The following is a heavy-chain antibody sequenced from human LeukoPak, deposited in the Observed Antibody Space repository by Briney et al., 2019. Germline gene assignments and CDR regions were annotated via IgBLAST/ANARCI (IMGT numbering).Heavy chain of an antibody. CDR2: FDPEDGET. CDR1: GYTLTELS. D-gene: IGHD3-22*01. Sequence: GASVKVSCKVSGYTLTELSMHWVRQAPGKGLEWMGGFDPEDGETIYAQKFQGRVTITEDTSTDTAYMELSSLRSEDTAVYYCATSYYYDSSGYYRSPDYWGQGTLVTVSS. J-gene: IGHJ4*02. CDR3: ATSYYYDSSGYYRSPDY. V-gene: IGHV1-24*01.